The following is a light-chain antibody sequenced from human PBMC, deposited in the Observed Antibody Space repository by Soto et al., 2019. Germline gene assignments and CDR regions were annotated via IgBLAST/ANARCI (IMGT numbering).Light chain of an antibody. Sequence: QLVLTQWPSASASLGASVKLTCTLSSGHSSYAIAWHQQQPEKGPRFLMRLNSDGSHNTGYGIPDRLSGSCSGAERYLTIARLQSDDEADDYCQSWGTDVSGFGGGTQLTVL. J-gene: IGLJ7*01. V-gene: IGLV4-69*01. CDR1: SGHSSYA. CDR3: QSWGTDVSG. CDR2: LNSDGSH.